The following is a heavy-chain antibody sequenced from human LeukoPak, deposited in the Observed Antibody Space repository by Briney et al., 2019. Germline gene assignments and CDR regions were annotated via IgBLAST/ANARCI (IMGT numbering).Heavy chain of an antibody. CDR2: IGSSGTYG. CDR1: KLTFSTYS. V-gene: IGHV3-21*01. J-gene: IGHJ4*02. D-gene: IGHD6-19*01. CDR3: ARQTQSSGLEY. Sequence: PGGSLRLSCAASKLTFSTYSMHWVRQVPGKGLKWVSSIGSSGTYGYYADSVKGRFTISRDNAENSLFLQMNSLRAEDTAVYYCARQTQSSGLEYWGQGTLVTVSS.